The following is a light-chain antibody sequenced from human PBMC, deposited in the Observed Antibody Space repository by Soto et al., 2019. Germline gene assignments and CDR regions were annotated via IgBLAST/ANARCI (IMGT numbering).Light chain of an antibody. V-gene: IGLV1-44*01. J-gene: IGLJ1*01. CDR1: NSNIGRNS. CDR3: AAWDDSLSGYV. CDR2: SDN. Sequence: VLTQPPSASATPGQRVTISCSGGNSNIGRNSVNWYQQLPGTAPKLLMYSDNQRPSGVPDRFSGSKSGTSASLAISGLQSEDEADYYCAAWDDSLSGYVFGTGTKVT.